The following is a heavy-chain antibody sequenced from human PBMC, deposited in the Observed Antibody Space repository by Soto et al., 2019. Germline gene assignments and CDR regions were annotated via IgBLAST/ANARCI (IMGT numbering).Heavy chain of an antibody. D-gene: IGHD7-27*01. J-gene: IGHJ6*02. V-gene: IGHV1-18*01. CDR3: ARVVLTVDGYYYYGMDV. Sequence: SVKVSCKASGYTFTSYGISWGREAPVQGLEWMGWISAYNGNTNYAQKLQGRVTMTTDTSTSTAYMELRSLRSDDTAVYYCARVVLTVDGYYYYGMDVWGQGTTVTVSS. CDR2: ISAYNGNT. CDR1: GYTFTSYG.